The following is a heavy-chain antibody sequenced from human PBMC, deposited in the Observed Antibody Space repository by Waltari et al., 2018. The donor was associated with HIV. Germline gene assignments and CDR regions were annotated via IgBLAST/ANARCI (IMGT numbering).Heavy chain of an antibody. D-gene: IGHD7-27*01. J-gene: IGHJ2*01. V-gene: IGHV4-39*02. CDR3: SRLILGTTSRYFAV. CDR1: VGSIKNPSYY. CDR2: NSSAGNT. Sequence: QVHLQESGPGLVEPSVTLSLVCSVSVGSIKNPSYYWGWIRQPPGKGFEWIGTNSSAGNTAYRTSYNSSRKSRITISADTSKNTCSLRLTSVSAADTAVYFCSRLILGTTSRYFAVWGRGTLVTVSS.